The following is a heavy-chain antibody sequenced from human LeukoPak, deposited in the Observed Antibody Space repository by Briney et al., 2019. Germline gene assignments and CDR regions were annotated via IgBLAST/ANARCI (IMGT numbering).Heavy chain of an antibody. CDR3: ARDTAWYTAHYYMDV. Sequence: PGGSLRLSCAASGFTFSSYWMSWVRQAPGKGLEWVANIKQDGSEKYHVDSVKGRFTMSRDNAKNSVYLQMNSLRAEDTAVYYCARDTAWYTAHYYMDVWGKGTTVTVSS. D-gene: IGHD2-8*01. J-gene: IGHJ6*03. CDR1: GFTFSSYW. CDR2: IKQDGSEK. V-gene: IGHV3-7*01.